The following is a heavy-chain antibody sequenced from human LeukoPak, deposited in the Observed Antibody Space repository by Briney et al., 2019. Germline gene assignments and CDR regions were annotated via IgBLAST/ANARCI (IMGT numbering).Heavy chain of an antibody. V-gene: IGHV3-30*18. D-gene: IGHD6-13*01. Sequence: GRSLRLSCAASGLTFRAYGMHWVRQAPGKGLEWLAIISYDGSNTYYADSVKGRFTISRDNSKNTLYLQMDSLRAEDTAVYYCAKEGDISSSWYLSNYFDYWGQGTLVTVSS. CDR2: ISYDGSNT. J-gene: IGHJ4*02. CDR3: AKEGDISSSWYLSNYFDY. CDR1: GLTFRAYG.